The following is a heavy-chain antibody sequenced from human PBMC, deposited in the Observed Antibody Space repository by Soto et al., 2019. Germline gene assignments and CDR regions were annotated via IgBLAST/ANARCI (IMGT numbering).Heavy chain of an antibody. CDR3: VKEGKMGVEGFDF. CDR1: GFTFSDHA. J-gene: IGHJ4*02. CDR2: IRGDLVTT. V-gene: IGHV3-23*01. D-gene: IGHD1-26*01. Sequence: PGGSLRLSCATSGFTFSDHAMHCVRQAPGEGLEWVSGIRGDLVTTPYADSVKGRFTISRDNSKNTLYLQMNSLRAEDTAIYYCVKEGKMGVEGFDFWGQGTLVTVSS.